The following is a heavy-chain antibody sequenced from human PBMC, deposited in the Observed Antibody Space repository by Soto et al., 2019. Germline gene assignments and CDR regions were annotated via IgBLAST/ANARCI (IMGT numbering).Heavy chain of an antibody. CDR3: ARFGHSSHSDY. Sequence: QVQLVESGGGVVQPGRSLRLSCAASGFTFSSYGMHWVRQAPGKGLEWVAVIWYDGSNKYYADSVKGRFTISRDNSKNTMYLQMNSLRAEDTAVYYCARFGHSSHSDYWGQGTLGTVSS. CDR2: IWYDGSNK. J-gene: IGHJ4*02. CDR1: GFTFSSYG. D-gene: IGHD3-22*01. V-gene: IGHV3-33*01.